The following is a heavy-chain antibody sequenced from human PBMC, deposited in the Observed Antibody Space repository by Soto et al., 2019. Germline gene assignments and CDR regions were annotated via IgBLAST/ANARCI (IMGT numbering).Heavy chain of an antibody. CDR2: ISYDGSNK. CDR1: GFTFSSYA. J-gene: IGHJ6*02. D-gene: IGHD2-2*01. CDR3: ARDLFDGGPAATWNYYYGMDV. Sequence: QPGGSLRLSCAASGFTFSSYAMHWVRQAPGKGLEWVAVISYDGSNKYYADSVKGRFTISRDNSKNTLYLQMNSLRAEDTAVYYCARDLFDGGPAATWNYYYGMDVWGQGTTVTVSS. V-gene: IGHV3-30-3*01.